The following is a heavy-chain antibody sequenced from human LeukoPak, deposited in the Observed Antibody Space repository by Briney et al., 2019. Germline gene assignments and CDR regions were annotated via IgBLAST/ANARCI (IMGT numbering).Heavy chain of an antibody. CDR2: ISGSGGST. V-gene: IGHV3-23*01. CDR1: GFTFSSYA. CDR3: ARNNDFSAGSSFDY. D-gene: IGHD3-3*01. J-gene: IGHJ4*02. Sequence: GGSLRLSCAASGFTFSSYAMSWVRQAPGKGLEWVSAISGSGGSTYYADSVKGRFTISRDNAKNSLYLQMNSLRAEDTAVYYCARNNDFSAGSSFDYWGQGTLVTVSS.